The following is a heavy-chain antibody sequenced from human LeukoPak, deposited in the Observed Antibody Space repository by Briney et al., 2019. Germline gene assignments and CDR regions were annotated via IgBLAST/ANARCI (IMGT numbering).Heavy chain of an antibody. Sequence: PGGSLRLSCAPSGFTFSSYSMNWVRQAPGKGLEWVSYISSSRSYIYYADSVKGRFTISRDNAKNSLYLQMSSLRVEDTAVYYCVREHSGGGNYYDSSGYYRSFDYWGQGTPVTVSS. J-gene: IGHJ4*02. CDR1: GFTFSSYS. V-gene: IGHV3-21*01. CDR3: VREHSGGGNYYDSSGYYRSFDY. CDR2: ISSSRSYI. D-gene: IGHD3-22*01.